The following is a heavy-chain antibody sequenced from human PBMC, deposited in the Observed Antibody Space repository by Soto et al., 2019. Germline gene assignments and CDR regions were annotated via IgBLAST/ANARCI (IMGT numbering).Heavy chain of an antibody. CDR3: ARDRGEYTSSWFWYFSH. D-gene: IGHD6-13*01. CDR1: GASISSFN. CDR2: LNIAGTI. V-gene: IGHV4-4*07. J-gene: IGHJ2*01. Sequence: SETLSLTCSVSGASISSFNWNWVRQPAGKGPEWVGRLNIAGTINYNPSLKSRITMSMDTSKNQIYLHLRSVTAADTAIYYCARDRGEYTSSWFWYFSHWGHGTLVTVS.